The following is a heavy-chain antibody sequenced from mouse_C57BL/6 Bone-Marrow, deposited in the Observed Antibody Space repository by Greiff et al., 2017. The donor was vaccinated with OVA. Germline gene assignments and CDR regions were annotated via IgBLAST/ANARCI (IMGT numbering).Heavy chain of an antibody. Sequence: EVQVVESGGGLVQPKGSLKLSCAASGFSFNTYAMNWVRQAPGKGLEWVARIRSKSNNYATYYADSVKDRFTISRDDSESMLYLQMNNLKTEDTAMYYCVRHGESSGYLFDYWGQGTTLTVSS. CDR2: IRSKSNNYAT. V-gene: IGHV10-1*01. J-gene: IGHJ2*01. D-gene: IGHD3-2*02. CDR3: VRHGESSGYLFDY. CDR1: GFSFNTYA.